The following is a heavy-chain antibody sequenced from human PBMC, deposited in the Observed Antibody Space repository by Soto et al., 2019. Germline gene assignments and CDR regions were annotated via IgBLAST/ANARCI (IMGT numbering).Heavy chain of an antibody. D-gene: IGHD6-13*01. CDR2: SHQSGDT. CDR1: GVSIRSHDW. Sequence: QVQLQESPPELVKPSGTLFLTCAVSGVSIRSHDWWPWVRQPPGKGLVWIGESHQSGDTNFNSSLERRSTISVDKRKIRFSLRRTSVTGADTAAYDTASSDSSRFYCGQGTLVTVSS. CDR3: ASSDSSRFY. J-gene: IGHJ4*02. V-gene: IGHV4-4*02.